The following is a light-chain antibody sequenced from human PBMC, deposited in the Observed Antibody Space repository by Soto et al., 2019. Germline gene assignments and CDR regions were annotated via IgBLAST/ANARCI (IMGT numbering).Light chain of an antibody. J-gene: IGKJ1*01. CDR3: QQYNSYSGT. Sequence: DIRMTQSPSTLSASVGDRVTITCRASQSISSWLAWYQQKPGKAPKLLIYDASSLESGVPSRFSGSGSGTGCTLTLSSLQPDDFATYYCQQYNSYSGTFGQGTKVEIK. CDR2: DAS. CDR1: QSISSW. V-gene: IGKV1-5*01.